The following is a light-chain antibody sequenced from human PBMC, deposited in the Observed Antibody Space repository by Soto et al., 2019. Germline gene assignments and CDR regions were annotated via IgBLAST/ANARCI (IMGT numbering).Light chain of an antibody. Sequence: EIVLTQSPGTLSLSTGERATLSCRASQSVSSSYLAWYQQKPGQAPRLLIYDASSRATGIPDRFSGSGSGTDFTLTISRLGPEDFAVYYCQQYGSSPRTLGQGTKVEIK. CDR3: QQYGSSPRT. V-gene: IGKV3-20*01. CDR2: DAS. J-gene: IGKJ1*01. CDR1: QSVSSSY.